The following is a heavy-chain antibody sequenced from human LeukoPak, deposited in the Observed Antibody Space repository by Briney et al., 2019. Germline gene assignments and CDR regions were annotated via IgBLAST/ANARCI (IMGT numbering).Heavy chain of an antibody. D-gene: IGHD6-19*01. CDR3: ARAYEAVAGAFDY. V-gene: IGHV3-20*04. CDR2: INWNGGST. CDR1: GFTFDDYG. J-gene: IGHJ4*02. Sequence: GGSLRPSCAASGFTFDDYGMSWVRHAPGKGLEWVSGINWNGGSTGYADSVKGRFTISRDNAKNSLYLQMNSLRAEDTALYYCARAYEAVAGAFDYWGQGTLVTVSS.